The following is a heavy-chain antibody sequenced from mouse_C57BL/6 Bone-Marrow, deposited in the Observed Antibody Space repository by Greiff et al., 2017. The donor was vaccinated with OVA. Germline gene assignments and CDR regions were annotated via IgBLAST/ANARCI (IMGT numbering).Heavy chain of an antibody. V-gene: IGHV3-6*01. CDR2: ISYDGSN. Sequence: EVKLQESGPGLVKPSQSLSLTCSVTGYSITSGYYWNWIRQFPGNKLEWMGYISYDGSNNYNPSLKNRISITRDTSKNQFFLKLNSVTTEDTATYYCARVLYYGYAMDYWGQGTSVTVSS. CDR3: ARVLYYGYAMDY. J-gene: IGHJ4*01. CDR1: GYSITSGYY. D-gene: IGHD1-1*01.